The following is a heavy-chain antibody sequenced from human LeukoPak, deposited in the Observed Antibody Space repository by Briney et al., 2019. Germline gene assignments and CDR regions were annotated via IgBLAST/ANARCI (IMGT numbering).Heavy chain of an antibody. Sequence: SETLSLTCTVSGGSISSYYRSWIRQPPGKGLEWIGYIYYSGSTNYNPSLKSRVTISVDTSKNQFSLKLSSVTAADTAVYYCARAPITMVRDPYYFDYWGQGTLVTVSS. CDR1: GGSISSYY. CDR2: IYYSGST. CDR3: ARAPITMVRDPYYFDY. D-gene: IGHD3-10*01. J-gene: IGHJ4*02. V-gene: IGHV4-59*01.